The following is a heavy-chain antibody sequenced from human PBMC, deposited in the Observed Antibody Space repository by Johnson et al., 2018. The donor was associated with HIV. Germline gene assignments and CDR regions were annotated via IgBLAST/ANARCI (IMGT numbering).Heavy chain of an antibody. CDR3: ARDRTLWQLVRPGGAFDI. Sequence: VQLVESGGGLVQPGGSLRLSCAASGFTFSSYDMHWVRQGTGKGLEWVSAIGTAGDTYYPGSVKGRFTISRDNAKNSLYLQMNSLRAEDTAVYYCARDRTLWQLVRPGGAFDIWGQGTMVTVSS. D-gene: IGHD6-6*01. J-gene: IGHJ3*02. CDR1: GFTFSSYD. CDR2: IGTAGDT. V-gene: IGHV3-13*01.